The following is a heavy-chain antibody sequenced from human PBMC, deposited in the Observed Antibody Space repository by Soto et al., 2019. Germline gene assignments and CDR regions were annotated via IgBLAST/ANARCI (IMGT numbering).Heavy chain of an antibody. Sequence: ASVKVSCKASGGTFSSYAISWVRQAPGQGLEWMGGIIPIFGTANYAQRFQGRVTMTADKSTSTAYMELSGLRSEDTAMYYCATSYGSGYRAFDYWGQGALVTVSS. CDR2: IIPIFGTA. V-gene: IGHV1-69*06. J-gene: IGHJ4*02. CDR1: GGTFSSYA. D-gene: IGHD3-10*01. CDR3: ATSYGSGYRAFDY.